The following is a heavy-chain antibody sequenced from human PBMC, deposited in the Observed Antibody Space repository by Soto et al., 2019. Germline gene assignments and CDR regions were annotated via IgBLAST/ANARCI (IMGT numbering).Heavy chain of an antibody. CDR1: GFTFSTYW. Sequence: EVQLVESGGGLVQPGGSLRLSCVASGFTFSTYWMSWVCLAPGTGLEWVATIKQDGNDKYYVDSVKGRFAISRDNAETSLNRKRSGLRPNDTAGYSCGRGCGSPSCPYYLDVWAKGPRSPSP. CDR2: IKQDGNDK. J-gene: IGHJ6*03. CDR3: GRGCGSPSCPYYLDV. D-gene: IGHD2-2*01. V-gene: IGHV3-7*01.